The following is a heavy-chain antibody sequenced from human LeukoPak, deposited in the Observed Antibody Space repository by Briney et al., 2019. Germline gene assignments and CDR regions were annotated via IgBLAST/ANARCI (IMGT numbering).Heavy chain of an antibody. D-gene: IGHD4-11*01. V-gene: IGHV3-33*06. CDR2: IWNGVTNR. CDR1: GFTFSHYG. CDR3: AKDAQRGFDYSNSLEY. J-gene: IGHJ4*02. Sequence: GRSLRLSCAASGFTFSHYGMHGVRQAPGKGQEWVAVIWNGVTNRYDALPVKGRFNMYTDDYTNPVYLQMNGLRDGDTAVYYCAKDAQRGFDYSNSLEYWGQGTLVTVSS.